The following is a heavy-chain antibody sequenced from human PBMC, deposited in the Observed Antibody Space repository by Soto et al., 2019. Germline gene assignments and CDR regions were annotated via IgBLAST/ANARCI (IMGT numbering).Heavy chain of an antibody. V-gene: IGHV3-21*01. CDR2: ISSSSSYI. D-gene: IGHD5-12*01. CDR1: GFTFSTYT. CDR3: ARGYSGYASSHEF. J-gene: IGHJ4*02. Sequence: GGSLRLSCAVSGFTFSTYTMNWVRQAPGKGLEWVSSISSSSSYIYYADSVKGRFTISRDNAKNSLYLQMNSLRAEDTAVYYCARGYSGYASSHEFWGQGALVTVSS.